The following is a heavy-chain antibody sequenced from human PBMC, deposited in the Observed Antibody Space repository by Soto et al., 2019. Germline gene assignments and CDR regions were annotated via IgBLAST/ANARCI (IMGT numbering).Heavy chain of an antibody. V-gene: IGHV3-23*01. CDR3: AGRSSSWYFDY. CDR1: GFTFSSYA. D-gene: IGHD6-13*01. J-gene: IGHJ4*02. Sequence: EVQLLESGGGLVQPGGSLRLSCAASGFTFSSYAMSWVRQAPGKGLEWVSVISGSGGSTYYADSVKGRFTISRDNSKNTRYLQKNSLRGEDTAVYYGAGRSSSWYFDYWGQGTLVTVSS. CDR2: ISGSGGST.